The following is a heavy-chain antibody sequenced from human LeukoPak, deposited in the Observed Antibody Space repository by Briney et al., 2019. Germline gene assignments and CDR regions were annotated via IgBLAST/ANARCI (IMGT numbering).Heavy chain of an antibody. CDR1: GGSLRSGSYY. CDR3: ARGHGSFDS. D-gene: IGHD1-26*01. V-gene: IGHV4-61*02. J-gene: IGHJ4*02. CDR2: IYNRGST. Sequence: SETLSLTCTVSGGSLRSGSYYWSWIRQPAGKGLKWIGRIYNRGSTNYNPSLKSRVTMSEDTSKNQFSLKLTSVTAADTAVYYCARGHGSFDSWGQGTLVTVSA.